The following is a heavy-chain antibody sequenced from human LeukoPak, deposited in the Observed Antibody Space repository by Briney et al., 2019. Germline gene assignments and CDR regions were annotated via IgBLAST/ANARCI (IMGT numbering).Heavy chain of an antibody. V-gene: IGHV3-23*01. CDR3: AKDISSGWPYCFDY. Sequence: PSETLSLTCTVSGYSISSGYYWGWIRQPPGKGLEWVSAISGSGGSTYYADSVKGRFTISRDNSKNTLYLQMNSLRAEDTAVYYCAKDISSGWPYCFDYWGQGTLVTVSS. J-gene: IGHJ4*02. D-gene: IGHD6-19*01. CDR2: ISGSGGST. CDR1: GYSISSGYY.